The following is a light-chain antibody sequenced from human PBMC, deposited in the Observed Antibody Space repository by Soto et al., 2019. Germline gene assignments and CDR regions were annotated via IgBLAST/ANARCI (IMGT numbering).Light chain of an antibody. J-gene: IGKJ2*01. V-gene: IGKV4-1*01. CDR1: QSLLYSSNNENY. CDR3: QQYYSAPYT. CDR2: WAS. Sequence: DTVMTQSPDSLAVSLGERATINCKSSQSLLYSSNNENYLAWYQQKPGQPPQLLIYWASTREYGVPDRFSGSGSGTDFTLTISSLQAEDGAVYYCQQYYSAPYTFGQGTKLEIK.